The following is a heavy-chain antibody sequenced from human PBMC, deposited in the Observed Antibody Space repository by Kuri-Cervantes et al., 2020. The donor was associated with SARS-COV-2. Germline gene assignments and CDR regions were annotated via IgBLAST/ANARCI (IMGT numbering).Heavy chain of an antibody. CDR2: IKQDASEK. CDR1: GFSFSSNW. D-gene: IGHD2-15*01. CDR3: ARGKGDIVVVVTDYTFDI. J-gene: IGHJ3*02. Sequence: GESLKISCAASGFSFSSNWMSWVRHAPGKGLEWVANIKQDASEKHYVGSVKGRFTISRDNAMNSLYLQMNSLRAEDTAVYYCARGKGDIVVVVTDYTFDIWGHGTMVTVSS. V-gene: IGHV3-7*02.